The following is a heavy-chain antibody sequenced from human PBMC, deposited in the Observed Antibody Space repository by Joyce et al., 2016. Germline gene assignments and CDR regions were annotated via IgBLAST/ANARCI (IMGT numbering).Heavy chain of an antibody. CDR2: ISGSGCST. CDR3: AKLLYAQYYYGMDV. D-gene: IGHD2/OR15-2a*01. J-gene: IGHJ6*02. Sequence: EVQVLESGGGLVQPGGSLRLSCAASELTFSSYAMTWVRQAPGKGLEWVSAISGSGCSTRYADSVKGRFTISRDNSKNTLYLQMNSLRAEDTAIYYCAKLLYAQYYYGMDVWGQGTTVTVSS. CDR1: ELTFSSYA. V-gene: IGHV3-23*01.